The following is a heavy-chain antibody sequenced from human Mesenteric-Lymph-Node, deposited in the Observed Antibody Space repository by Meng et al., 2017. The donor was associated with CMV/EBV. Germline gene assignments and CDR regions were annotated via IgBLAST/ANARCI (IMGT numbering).Heavy chain of an antibody. V-gene: IGHV4-34*09. D-gene: IGHD3-3*01. J-gene: IGHJ4*02. CDR2: IYHSGST. CDR1: GGSFSGYY. Sequence: SETLSLTCAVYGGSFSGYYWSWIRQHPGKGLEWIGYIYHSGSTYYNSSLKSRVTISVDTSKNQFSLKLNSVTAADTAVYYCARQVGRGIIPYYFDYWGQGTLVTVSS. CDR3: ARQVGRGIIPYYFDY.